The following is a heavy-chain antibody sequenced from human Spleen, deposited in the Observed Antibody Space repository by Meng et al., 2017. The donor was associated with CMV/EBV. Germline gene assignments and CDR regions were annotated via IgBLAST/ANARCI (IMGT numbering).Heavy chain of an antibody. J-gene: IGHJ4*02. D-gene: IGHD4-23*01. CDR3: AKDGGGASDY. CDR1: GYTFTNYQ. Sequence: ASVKVSCKASGYTFTNYQVHWVRQAPGQGLEWMGWMNPNSGDTGYAETFQDRVTMTRNTSTKTAYMELSGLTSDDTAVYFCAKDGGGASDYWGQGSLVTVSS. V-gene: IGHV1-8*01. CDR2: MNPNSGDT.